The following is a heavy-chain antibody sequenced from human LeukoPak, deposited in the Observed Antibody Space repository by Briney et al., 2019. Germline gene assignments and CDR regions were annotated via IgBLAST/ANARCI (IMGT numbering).Heavy chain of an antibody. CDR3: AKTGYTKNKRWPQLVLDY. CDR1: GFTFSSYA. D-gene: IGHD5-24*01. CDR2: ISGSGGST. J-gene: IGHJ4*02. V-gene: IGHV3-23*01. Sequence: GGSLRLSCAASGFTFSSYAMSWVRQAPGKGLEWVSAISGSGGSTYYADSVKGRFTISRDNSKNTLYLQMNSLRAEDTAVYYCAKTGYTKNKRWPQLVLDYWGQGTLVTVSS.